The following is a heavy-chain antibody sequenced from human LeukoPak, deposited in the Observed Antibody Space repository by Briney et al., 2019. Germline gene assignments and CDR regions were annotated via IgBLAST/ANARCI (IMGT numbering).Heavy chain of an antibody. V-gene: IGHV4-4*07. J-gene: IGHJ6*03. CDR1: GGSISSYY. Sequence: KPSETLSLTCTVSGGSISSYYWSWIRQPAGKGLEWIGRIFISGGTNYNPSLRSRVTMSLDTSKNPFSLKLYSVTAADTAVYYCARGGSTLHSAGGYDIEFYYYYYMDVWGKGTTVTISS. CDR3: ARGGSTLHSAGGYDIEFYYYYYMDV. CDR2: IFISGGT. D-gene: IGHD3-9*01.